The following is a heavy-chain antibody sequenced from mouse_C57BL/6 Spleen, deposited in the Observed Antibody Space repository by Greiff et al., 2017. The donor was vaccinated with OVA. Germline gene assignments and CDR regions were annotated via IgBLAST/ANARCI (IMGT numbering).Heavy chain of an antibody. D-gene: IGHD1-1*01. J-gene: IGHJ1*03. V-gene: IGHV1-15*01. CDR3: TRDYYGSSYVKWYFDV. CDR1: GYTFTDYE. CDR2: IDPETGGT. Sequence: QVQLQQSGAELVRPGASVTLSCKASGYTFTDYEMHWVKQTPVHGLEWIGAIDPETGGTAYNQKFKGKAILTADKSSSTAYMELRSLTSEDSAVYYCTRDYYGSSYVKWYFDVWGTGTTVTVSS.